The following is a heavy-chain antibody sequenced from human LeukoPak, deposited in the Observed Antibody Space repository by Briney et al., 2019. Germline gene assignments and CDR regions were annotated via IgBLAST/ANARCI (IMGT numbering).Heavy chain of an antibody. CDR3: AKEDSYGSAFDY. J-gene: IGHJ4*02. Sequence: GGSLRLSRAASGFTFSSYGMHWVRQAPGKGLEWVAVISYDGSNKYYADSVKGRFTISRDNSKNTLYLQMNSLRAEDTAVYYCAKEDSYGSAFDYWGQGTLVTVSS. D-gene: IGHD5-18*01. CDR2: ISYDGSNK. V-gene: IGHV3-30*18. CDR1: GFTFSSYG.